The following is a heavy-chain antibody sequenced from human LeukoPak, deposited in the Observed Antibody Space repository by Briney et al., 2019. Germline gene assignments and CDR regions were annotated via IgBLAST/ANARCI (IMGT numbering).Heavy chain of an antibody. CDR3: ARDREQWPLYGMDV. CDR2: IYYSGST. V-gene: IGHV4-59*01. CDR1: GGSFSGYY. Sequence: KPSETLSLTCAVYGGSFSGYYWSWIRQPPGKGLEWIGYIYYSGSTNYNPSLKSRVTISVDTSKNQFSLKLSSVTAADTAVYYCARDREQWPLYGMDVWGQGTTVTVSS. J-gene: IGHJ6*02. D-gene: IGHD6-19*01.